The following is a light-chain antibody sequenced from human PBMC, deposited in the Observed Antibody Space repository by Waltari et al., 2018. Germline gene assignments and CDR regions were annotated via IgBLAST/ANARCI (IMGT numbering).Light chain of an antibody. CDR3: QVWDTNTML. CDR2: RDN. Sequence: SYDLTQPLSVSVALGQTARITCGGDHLGNKNVHWYQQKPGQAPVLVIYRDNHRPSGIPERFSGSNSGNTATLTISGAQAGDEADYYCQVWDTNTMLFGGGAKLTVV. J-gene: IGLJ3*02. V-gene: IGLV3-9*01. CDR1: HLGNKN.